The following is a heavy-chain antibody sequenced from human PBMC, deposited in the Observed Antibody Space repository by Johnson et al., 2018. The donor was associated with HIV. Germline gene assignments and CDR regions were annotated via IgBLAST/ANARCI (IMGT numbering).Heavy chain of an antibody. CDR3: TGVYGDWNDALDI. J-gene: IGHJ3*02. V-gene: IGHV3-15*01. D-gene: IGHD4-17*01. CDR1: GFTFSNAW. CDR2: IKSKTDGGTT. Sequence: VQLMESGGDLVKPGGSLTLSCAASGFTFSNAWMSWVRQAPGKGLEWVGRIKSKTDGGTTDYAAPVKGRFAISRDDSKNTLYLQMSSLKTEDTAVYYCTGVYGDWNDALDIWGQGTMVTVSS.